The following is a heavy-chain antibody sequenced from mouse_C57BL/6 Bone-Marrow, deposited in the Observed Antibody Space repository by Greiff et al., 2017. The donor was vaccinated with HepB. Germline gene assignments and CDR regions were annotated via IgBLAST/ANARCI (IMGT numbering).Heavy chain of an antibody. J-gene: IGHJ4*01. Sequence: EVQLVESGGGLVQPKGSLKLSCAASGFSFNTYAMNWVRQAPGKGLEWVARIRSKSNNYATYYADSVKDRFTISRDDSESMLYLQMNNLKTEDTAMYYCVRRGSKDYAMDYWGQGTSVTVSS. CDR3: VRRGSKDYAMDY. V-gene: IGHV10-1*01. CDR1: GFSFNTYA. CDR2: IRSKSNNYAT. D-gene: IGHD1-1*01.